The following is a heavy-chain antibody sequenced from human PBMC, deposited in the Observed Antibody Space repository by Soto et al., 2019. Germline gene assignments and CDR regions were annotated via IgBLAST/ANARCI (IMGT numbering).Heavy chain of an antibody. CDR3: ATWVDYGDFEGFDF. J-gene: IGHJ4*02. CDR2: VDPNGGGS. Sequence: ASVKVSCKTSGYSFTDYKLHLVRQAPGQGLEWMGWVDPNGGGSNSAQKFQGSVTMTWDTSITTAYLDLTRLTTNDTATYFCATWVDYGDFEGFDFWGQGTLVTVSS. V-gene: IGHV1-2*04. CDR1: GYSFTDYK. D-gene: IGHD4-17*01.